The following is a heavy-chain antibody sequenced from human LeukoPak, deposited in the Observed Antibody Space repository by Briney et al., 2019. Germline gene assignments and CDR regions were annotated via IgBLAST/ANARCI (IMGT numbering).Heavy chain of an antibody. D-gene: IGHD4-23*01. CDR2: IYPGDSDI. CDR1: GYSFTSYW. J-gene: IGHJ4*02. CDR3: ARSQTPFRADY. V-gene: IGHV5-51*01. Sequence: KHGESLKISCQGSGYSFTSYWIGWVRQMPGKGLEWMGIIYPGDSDIRYSPSFQGQVTISADKSISTAYLQWSSLKASDTAMYYCARSQTPFRADYWGQGTLVTVSS.